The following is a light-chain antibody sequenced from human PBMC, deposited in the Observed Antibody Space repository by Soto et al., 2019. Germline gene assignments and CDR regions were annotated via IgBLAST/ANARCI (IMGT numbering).Light chain of an antibody. V-gene: IGLV1-40*01. Sequence: QSVLTQPPSVSGAPRQRVTISCTGSSSNIGAGYDVHWYQQLPGTAPKLLIYGNSNRPSGVPDRFSGSKSGASASLAITGLQAEDEADHYCQSYDISLTTWVFGGGTKLTVL. CDR1: SSNIGAGYD. CDR2: GNS. J-gene: IGLJ3*02. CDR3: QSYDISLTTWV.